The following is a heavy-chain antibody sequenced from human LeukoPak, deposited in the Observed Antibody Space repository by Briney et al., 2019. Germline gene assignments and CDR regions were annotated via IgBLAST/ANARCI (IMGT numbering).Heavy chain of an antibody. D-gene: IGHD3-10*02. CDR3: ARALMLRRANWFDP. V-gene: IGHV3-7*03. CDR1: GFTFSSYW. J-gene: IGHJ5*02. Sequence: GGSLRLSCAASGFTFSSYWMSWVRQAPGKGLEWVANIKQDGSEKYYVDSVKGRFTISRDNAKDSLYLQMNSLRAEDTAVYYYARALMLRRANWFDPWGQGTLVTVSS. CDR2: IKQDGSEK.